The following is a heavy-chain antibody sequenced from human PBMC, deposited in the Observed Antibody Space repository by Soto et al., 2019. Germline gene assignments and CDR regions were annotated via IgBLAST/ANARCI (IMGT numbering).Heavy chain of an antibody. CDR1: GYTFSSYP. CDR3: ARDRGGYRSGRSCYEAWFDP. D-gene: IGHD2-15*01. V-gene: IGHV1-3*05. CDR2: INSGNGYT. J-gene: IGHJ5*02. Sequence: QVQLVQSGAEEKRPGASVKISCKASGYTFSSYPIHWVRQAPGHRLEWMGWINSGNGYTKYSQKFQARVSITRDTSASTAYMRMSSLRSEDTAVYYCARDRGGYRSGRSCYEAWFDPWGQGTLVTVSS.